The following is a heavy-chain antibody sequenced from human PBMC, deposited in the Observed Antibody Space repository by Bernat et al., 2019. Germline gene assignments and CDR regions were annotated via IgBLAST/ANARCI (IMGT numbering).Heavy chain of an antibody. J-gene: IGHJ3*02. CDR2: ISSSSSYI. CDR3: ARGCGGSCYFHDAFDI. D-gene: IGHD2-15*01. Sequence: EVQLVESGGGLVKPGGSLRLSCAASGFTFSSYSMNWVRQAPGKGLEWVSSISSSSSYIYYADSVKGRFTISRDNAKNSLYPQMNSLRAEDTAVYYCARGCGGSCYFHDAFDIWGQGTMVTVSS. V-gene: IGHV3-21*01. CDR1: GFTFSSYS.